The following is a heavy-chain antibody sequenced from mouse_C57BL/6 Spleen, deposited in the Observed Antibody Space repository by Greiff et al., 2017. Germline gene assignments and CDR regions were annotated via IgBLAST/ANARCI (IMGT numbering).Heavy chain of an antibody. CDR2: IYPGDGDT. D-gene: IGHD1-1*01. CDR1: GYAFSSYW. CDR3: ARIGNYYGIRYFEV. V-gene: IGHV1-80*01. J-gene: IGHJ1*03. Sequence: VQLQQSGAELVKPGASVKISCKASGYAFSSYWMNWVKQRPGKGLEWIGQIYPGDGDTNYNGKFKGRATLTADKSSSTSYMQLSSLTSEDSAVYFCARIGNYYGIRYFEVWGTGTTVTVSS.